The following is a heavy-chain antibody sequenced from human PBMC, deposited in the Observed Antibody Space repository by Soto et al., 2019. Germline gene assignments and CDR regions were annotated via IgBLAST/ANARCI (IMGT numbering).Heavy chain of an antibody. V-gene: IGHV4-59*01. J-gene: IGHJ5*02. CDR3: ARAKRITMIVAGFDP. CDR1: GGSISSYY. CDR2: IYYSGST. D-gene: IGHD3-22*01. Sequence: SATLSLTCTVSGGSISSYYWSWIRQPPGKGLEWIGYIYYSGSTNYNPSLKSRVTISVDTSKNQFSLKLSSVTAADTAVYYCARAKRITMIVAGFDPWGQGTLVTVSS.